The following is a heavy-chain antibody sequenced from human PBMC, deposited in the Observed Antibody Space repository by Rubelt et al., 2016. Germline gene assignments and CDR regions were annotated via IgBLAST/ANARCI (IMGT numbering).Heavy chain of an antibody. J-gene: IGHJ5*02. CDR1: GGSISSSSYY. V-gene: IGHV4-39*07. Sequence: QLQLQESGPGLVKPSETLSLTCTVSGGSISSSSYYWGWIRQPPGKGLEWIGSIYYSGSTYYNPSLKSRVTISVDTSKNQFSLKLSSVTAADTAVYYCARYSDRGYGWFDPWGQGTLVTVSS. CDR3: ARYSDRGYGWFDP. D-gene: IGHD4-17*01. CDR2: IYYSGST.